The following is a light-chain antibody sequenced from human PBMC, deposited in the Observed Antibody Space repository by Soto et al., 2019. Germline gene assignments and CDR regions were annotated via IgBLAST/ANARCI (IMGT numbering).Light chain of an antibody. V-gene: IGKV1-5*03. CDR2: KAS. Sequence: DIQMTQSPSTLSGSVGDRVTIACGASQAISSWLAWYQQKPGKAPKLLIYKASTLKSGVPSRFSGSGSRTEFTLTISSLQPDDFATYFCQHYNSYSEAFGQGTKVDIK. CDR3: QHYNSYSEA. CDR1: QAISSW. J-gene: IGKJ1*01.